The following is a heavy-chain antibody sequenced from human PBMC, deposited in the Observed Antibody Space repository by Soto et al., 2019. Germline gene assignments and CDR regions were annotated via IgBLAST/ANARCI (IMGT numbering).Heavy chain of an antibody. D-gene: IGHD2-2*01. V-gene: IGHV1-2*02. CDR2: INPNSGGT. CDR1: GYTFTGYY. Sequence: GASVKVSCKASGYTFTGYYMHWVRQAPGQGLEWMGWINPNSGGTNSAKKFQGRVTMTRDTSISTAYMELSRLRTDDTAVYYCARGPHIVVVPAAIGWFDPWGQGTLVTVSS. J-gene: IGHJ5*02. CDR3: ARGPHIVVVPAAIGWFDP.